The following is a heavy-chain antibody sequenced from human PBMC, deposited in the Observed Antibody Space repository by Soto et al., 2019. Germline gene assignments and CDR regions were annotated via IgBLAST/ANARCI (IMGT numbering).Heavy chain of an antibody. CDR2: IVVGSGNT. V-gene: IGHV1-58*01. J-gene: IGHJ6*02. CDR3: AADPYYYGSGPSNYYYGMDV. D-gene: IGHD3-10*01. CDR1: GFTFTSSA. Sequence: SVKVSCKASGFTFTSSAVQWVRQARGQRLEWIGWIVVGSGNTNYAQKFQERVTITRDMSTSTAYMELSSLRSEDTAVYYCAADPYYYGSGPSNYYYGMDVWGQGTTVTVSS.